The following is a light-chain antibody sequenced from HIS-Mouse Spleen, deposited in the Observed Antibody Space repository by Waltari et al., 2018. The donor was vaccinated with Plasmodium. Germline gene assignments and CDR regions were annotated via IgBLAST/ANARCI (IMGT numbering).Light chain of an antibody. CDR2: DGS. CDR3: CSYAGSYTYV. Sequence: QSALTQPRSVSGSPGQSVTISCTGTSSDVGGYNYVSWYQQHPGKAPKLMIYDGSKRPPGVPDRFSGAKPGNTASLTISGLQAEDEADYYCCSYAGSYTYVFGTGTKVTVL. V-gene: IGLV2-11*01. J-gene: IGLJ1*01. CDR1: SSDVGGYNY.